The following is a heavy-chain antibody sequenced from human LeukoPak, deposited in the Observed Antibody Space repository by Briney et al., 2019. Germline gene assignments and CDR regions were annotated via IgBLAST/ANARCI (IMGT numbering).Heavy chain of an antibody. CDR3: ARDSDTAMATGYYYYGMDV. CDR1: GFTFSSFS. D-gene: IGHD5-18*01. V-gene: IGHV3-21*01. Sequence: GGSLRLSCAASGFTFSSFSMIWVRQAPGKGLEWVSSTSSSSAYTFYAESGKGRFTISRDNAKNSLYLQMNSLRAEDTAVYYCARDSDTAMATGYYYYGMDVWGQGTTVTVSS. J-gene: IGHJ6*02. CDR2: TSSSSAYT.